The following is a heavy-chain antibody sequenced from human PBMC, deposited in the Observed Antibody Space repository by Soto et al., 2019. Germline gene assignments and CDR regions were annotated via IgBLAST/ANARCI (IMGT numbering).Heavy chain of an antibody. CDR1: GVTFGSYA. J-gene: IGHJ4*02. CDR2: ISGTGDSS. V-gene: IGHV3-23*01. CDR3: AKDNGNYGSGSFSH. Sequence: EVQLLESGGGLVQPGGSLRLSCAASGVTFGSYAMSWVRQDPGKGLEWVSLISGTGDSSEYANSVKGRFTISRDYSKTTVFLQMTSLRAEDTAVYFCAKDNGNYGSGSFSHWGQGTLVTVSS. D-gene: IGHD3-10*01.